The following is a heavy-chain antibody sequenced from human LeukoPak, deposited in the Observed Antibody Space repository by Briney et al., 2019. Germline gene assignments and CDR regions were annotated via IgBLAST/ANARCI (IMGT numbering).Heavy chain of an antibody. CDR2: IKQDGSEK. CDR3: ASFTIFGPYYYYYYMDV. Sequence: GSLRLSCAASGFTFSSYWMSWVRQAPGKGLEWVANIKQDGSEKYYVDSVKGRFTISRDNAKNSLYLQMNSLRAEDTAVYYCASFTIFGPYYYYYYMDVWGKGNTVTVSS. V-gene: IGHV3-7*01. J-gene: IGHJ6*03. D-gene: IGHD3-3*01. CDR1: GFTFSSYW.